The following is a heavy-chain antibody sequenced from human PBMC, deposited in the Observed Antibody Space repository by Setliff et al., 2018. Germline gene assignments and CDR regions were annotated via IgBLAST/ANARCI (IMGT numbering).Heavy chain of an antibody. CDR1: GGSISSSYY. Sequence: PSETLSLTCAVSGGSISSSYYWTWIRQPAGKGLEWIGHFHTGGSTNYNRSLRSRVSISVDTSKNQFSLKLSSVTAADTATYYCARAGPTVTFFRVLVISWWDPWGQGSLVTVSS. CDR2: FHTGGST. J-gene: IGHJ5*02. V-gene: IGHV4-61*09. CDR3: ARAGPTVTFFRVLVISWWDP. D-gene: IGHD3-3*01.